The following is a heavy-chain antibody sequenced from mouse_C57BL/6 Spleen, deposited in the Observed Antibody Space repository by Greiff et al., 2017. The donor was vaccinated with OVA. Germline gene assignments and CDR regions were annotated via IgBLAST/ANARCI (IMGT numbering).Heavy chain of an antibody. CDR1: GFNIKNTY. Sequence: EVQLQQSVAELVRPGASVKLSCTASGFNIKNTYMHWVKQRPEQGLEWIGRIDPANGNTKYNPKFQGKATITADKSSSTAYMQLSSLTSEDTAVYYCASRIDYYAMDYWGKGTSVTVSS. CDR3: ASRIDYYAMDY. J-gene: IGHJ4*01. CDR2: IDPANGNT. V-gene: IGHV14-3*01.